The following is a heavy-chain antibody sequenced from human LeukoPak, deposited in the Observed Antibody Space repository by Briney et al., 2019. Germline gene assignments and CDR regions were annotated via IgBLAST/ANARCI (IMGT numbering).Heavy chain of an antibody. D-gene: IGHD1-14*01. V-gene: IGHV4-34*01. J-gene: IGHJ3*02. Sequence: RSSETLSLTCAVYGGSFSGYYWSWIRQPPGKGLEWIGEINHSGSTNYNPSLKSRVTISADTSKNQFSLKLISVTAADTAVYYCARGGLPDNPFTFDIWGQGTMVTVSS. CDR3: ARGGLPDNPFTFDI. CDR2: INHSGST. CDR1: GGSFSGYY.